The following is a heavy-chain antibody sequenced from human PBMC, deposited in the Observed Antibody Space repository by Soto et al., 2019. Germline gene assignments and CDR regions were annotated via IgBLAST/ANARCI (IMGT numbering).Heavy chain of an antibody. CDR3: VKHVDGLDH. CDR1: GFNFRTYG. D-gene: IGHD5-12*01. Sequence: TGWSLRLSSAASGFNFRTYGMHCVRQAPGKGLEWVALITPDGSNKYYADSVKGRFTVSRDNSKSMVFLQMNSLRFEDKDVYYCVKHVDGLDHWAQGNLVTVSS. V-gene: IGHV3-30*18. CDR2: ITPDGSNK. J-gene: IGHJ4*02.